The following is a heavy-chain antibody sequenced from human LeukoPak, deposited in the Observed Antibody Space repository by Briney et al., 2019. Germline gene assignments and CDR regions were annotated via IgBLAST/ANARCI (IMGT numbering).Heavy chain of an antibody. CDR3: ARDFDNYYDTSTYDH. CDR1: GFEFRSYW. J-gene: IGHJ4*02. D-gene: IGHD3-22*01. CDR2: ISRSGSTI. V-gene: IGHV3-48*03. Sequence: PGGSLRLSCAASGFEFRSYWMSWVRQAPGKGLEWVSYISRSGSTIYYADSVKGRFTISRDNAQNSLYLQMNSLRAEDTAVYYCARDFDNYYDTSTYDHWGQGTLVTVSS.